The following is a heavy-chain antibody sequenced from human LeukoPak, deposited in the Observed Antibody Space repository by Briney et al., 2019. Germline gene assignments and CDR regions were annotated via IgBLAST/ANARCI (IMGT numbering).Heavy chain of an antibody. V-gene: IGHV3-23*01. J-gene: IGHJ4*02. CDR3: ATSPQTYYYDSSGFY. Sequence: QPGGSLRLSCAASGFTFSSYAMSWVRQAPGKGLEWVSAISGSGGSTYYADSVKGRFTISRDDSKNTLYLQVNSLRAEDTAVYYCATSPQTYYYDSSGFYWGQGTLVTVSS. CDR1: GFTFSSYA. CDR2: ISGSGGST. D-gene: IGHD3-22*01.